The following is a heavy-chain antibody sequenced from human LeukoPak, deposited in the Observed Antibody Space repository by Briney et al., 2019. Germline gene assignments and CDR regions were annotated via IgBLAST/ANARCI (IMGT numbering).Heavy chain of an antibody. V-gene: IGHV3-11*04. CDR1: GFTFSDYY. Sequence: GGSLRLPCAASGFTSGFTFSDYYMSWIRQAPGKGLEWLSYISNSGNTIYYADSVKGRFTISRDNAKNSLYLQMNSLRAEDTAVYYCARDADLGATIIGAFDMWGQGTMVTVSS. CDR3: ARDADLGATIIGAFDM. CDR2: ISNSGNTI. J-gene: IGHJ3*02. D-gene: IGHD5-24*01.